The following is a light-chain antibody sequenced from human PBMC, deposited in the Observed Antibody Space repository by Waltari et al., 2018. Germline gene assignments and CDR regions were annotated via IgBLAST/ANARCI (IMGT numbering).Light chain of an antibody. CDR2: DAS. CDR1: QRVSSY. Sequence: IVFTHSPPTLSLSPGERATLSCRASQRVSSYLAWYQQNPGQAPRLLIYDASNRATGIPARFSGSGSGTDFSLTISSLEPEDFAVYYGQQRSNGPPLTFGGGTKVEIK. J-gene: IGKJ4*01. CDR3: QQRSNGPPLT. V-gene: IGKV3-11*01.